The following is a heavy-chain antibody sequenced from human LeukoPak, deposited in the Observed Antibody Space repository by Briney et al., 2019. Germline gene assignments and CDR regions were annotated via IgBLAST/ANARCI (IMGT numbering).Heavy chain of an antibody. CDR3: ARAETYYYDSSGYYHDY. J-gene: IGHJ4*02. D-gene: IGHD3-22*01. CDR1: GGTFSSYA. CDR2: IIPIFGTA. Sequence: ASVKVSCKASGGTFSSYAISWVRQAPGQGLEWMGGIIPIFGTANYAQKSQGRVTITADKSTSTAYMELSSLRSEDTAVYYCARAETYYYDSSGYYHDYWGQGTLVTVSS. V-gene: IGHV1-69*06.